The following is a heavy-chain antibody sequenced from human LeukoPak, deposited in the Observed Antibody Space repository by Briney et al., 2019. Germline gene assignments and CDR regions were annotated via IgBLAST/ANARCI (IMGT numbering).Heavy chain of an antibody. Sequence: PGGSLRLSCAASGFTVSDNYMTWVRQAPGKGLEWVSSIYNTGATHYAESVKGRFTISRDNSKNTLFLQMNSLRAEDMAVYYCARIERERLGRAFDIWGQGTMVTVSS. J-gene: IGHJ3*02. D-gene: IGHD1-26*01. CDR2: IYNTGAT. CDR1: GFTVSDNY. CDR3: ARIERERLGRAFDI. V-gene: IGHV3-53*01.